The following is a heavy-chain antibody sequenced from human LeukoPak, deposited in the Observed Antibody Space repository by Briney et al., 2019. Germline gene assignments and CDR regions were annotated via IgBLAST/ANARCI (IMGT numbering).Heavy chain of an antibody. J-gene: IGHJ4*02. V-gene: IGHV3-64*01. CDR2: ISSNGGTT. D-gene: IGHD3-22*01. CDR3: ARSSGYGYYFDY. Sequence: GGSQRLSCAGSGFTFSSDAMHWVRQAPGKGLEYVSAISSNGGTTHYGNSAKGRFTISRDNSKNTLYLQMGSLRAEDMAVYFCARSSGYGYYFDYWGQGTLVTVSS. CDR1: GFTFSSDA.